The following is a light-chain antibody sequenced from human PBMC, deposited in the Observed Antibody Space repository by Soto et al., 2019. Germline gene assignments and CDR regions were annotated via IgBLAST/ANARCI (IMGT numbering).Light chain of an antibody. CDR1: SSDVGSYNF. Sequence: QSALTQPASVSGSPGQSIIISCTGTSSDVGSYNFVSWYQQHPGKAPKLMIYEVSKRPSGVSNRFSGSKSGNTASLTISGLPPGDGGGYFFCSYAGNSGVFGRGTKLTVL. CDR2: EVS. V-gene: IGLV2-23*02. J-gene: IGLJ3*02. CDR3: CSYAGNSGV.